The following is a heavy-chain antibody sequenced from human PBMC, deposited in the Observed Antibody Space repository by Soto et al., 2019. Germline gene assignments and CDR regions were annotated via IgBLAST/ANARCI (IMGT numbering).Heavy chain of an antibody. J-gene: IGHJ3*02. V-gene: IGHV3-64*04. CDR3: ARELGYCSGGSCYMEGAFDI. CDR2: ISSNGGST. D-gene: IGHD2-15*01. CDR1: GFTFSSYA. Sequence: GGSLRLSCSASGFTFSSYAMHWVRQAPGKGLEYVSAISSNGGSTYYADSVKGRFTISRDNSKNTLYLQMNSLRAEDTAVYYCARELGYCSGGSCYMEGAFDIWGQGTMVTVSS.